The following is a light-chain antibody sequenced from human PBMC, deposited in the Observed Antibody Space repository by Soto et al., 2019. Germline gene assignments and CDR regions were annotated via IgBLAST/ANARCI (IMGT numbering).Light chain of an antibody. Sequence: DIQMTQSPSSLSASVGDRVTITFRASQNIKMYLNWYQQKPGKAPKILIYKASSLESGVPSRFSGSGSGTEFTLTISSLQPDDFATYYCQQYSTYTPRTFGQGTKVDIK. CDR2: KAS. V-gene: IGKV1-5*03. CDR3: QQYSTYTPRT. CDR1: QNIKMY. J-gene: IGKJ1*01.